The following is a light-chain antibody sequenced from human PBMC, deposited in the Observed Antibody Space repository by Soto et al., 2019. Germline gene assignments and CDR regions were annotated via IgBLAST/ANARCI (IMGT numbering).Light chain of an antibody. CDR2: GAS. V-gene: IGKV3-15*01. CDR1: QSVSSN. Sequence: EIVMTQSPATLSVSPGERATLSCRARQSVSSNLAWYQQKPGQAPRLLIYGASTRATGIPARFSGSGSGTEFTLTISSLQSEDFAVYYCQQYNNWPQGTFGQGTKVEIK. CDR3: QQYNNWPQGT. J-gene: IGKJ1*01.